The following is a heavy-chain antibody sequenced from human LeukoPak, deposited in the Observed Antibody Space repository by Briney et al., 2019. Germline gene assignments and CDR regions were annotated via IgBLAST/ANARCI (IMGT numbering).Heavy chain of an antibody. CDR3: AREVGDFWGGYYVDY. CDR1: GGSISSYY. D-gene: IGHD3-3*01. J-gene: IGHJ4*02. Sequence: SETLSLTCTVSGGSISSYYWSWIRQPAGKGLEWIGRINTSGSTNYNPSLKSRVTMSVDTSKNQFSLKLRSETAADTAVYYCAREVGDFWGGYYVDYWGQGTLVTVSS. CDR2: INTSGST. V-gene: IGHV4-4*07.